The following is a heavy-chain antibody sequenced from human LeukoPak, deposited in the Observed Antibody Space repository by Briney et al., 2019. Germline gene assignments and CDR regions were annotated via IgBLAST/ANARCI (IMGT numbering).Heavy chain of an antibody. CDR3: ARDYGSGSYYIQILDYYGMDV. J-gene: IGHJ6*02. Sequence: ASVKVSCKASGYTFTSYGISWVRQAPGQGLEWMGWISAYNGNTNYAQKLQGRVTMTTDTSTSTAYMELRSLRSDDTAVYYCARDYGSGSYYIQILDYYGMDVWGQGTTVTVSS. D-gene: IGHD3-10*01. CDR1: GYTFTSYG. CDR2: ISAYNGNT. V-gene: IGHV1-18*01.